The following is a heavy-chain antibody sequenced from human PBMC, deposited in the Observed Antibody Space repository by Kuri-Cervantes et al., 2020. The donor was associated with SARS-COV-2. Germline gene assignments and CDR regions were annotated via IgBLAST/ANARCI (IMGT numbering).Heavy chain of an antibody. Sequence: SVKVSCKASGGTFSSYAISWVRQAPGQGLEWMGGIIPIFGTANYAQKFQGRVTITADESTSTAYMELSSLRSDDTAVYYCARDPPTYYYDSSGYVSAFDIWGQGTMVTVSS. V-gene: IGHV1-69*13. J-gene: IGHJ3*02. CDR3: ARDPPTYYYDSSGYVSAFDI. CDR1: GGTFSSYA. D-gene: IGHD3-22*01. CDR2: IIPIFGTA.